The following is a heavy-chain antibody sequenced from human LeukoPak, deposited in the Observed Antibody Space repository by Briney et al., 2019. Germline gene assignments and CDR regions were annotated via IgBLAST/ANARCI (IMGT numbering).Heavy chain of an antibody. CDR2: FSWNSCII. Sequence: PGGSLRLSCAASGFTFEGSAMHCVRQVPGKGVEGVSGFSWNSCIIDYADSVKGRFTISRDNANDSLYLQMNNLRPDDTAFYYCAKAPPYYSDSSGYFQHWGQGTLVAVSS. D-gene: IGHD3-22*01. CDR1: GFTFEGSA. J-gene: IGHJ1*01. V-gene: IGHV3-9*01. CDR3: AKAPPYYSDSSGYFQH.